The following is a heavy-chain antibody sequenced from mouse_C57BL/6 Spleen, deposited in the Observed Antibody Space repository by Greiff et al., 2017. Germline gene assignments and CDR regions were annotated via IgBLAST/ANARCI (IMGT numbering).Heavy chain of an antibody. CDR2: ISDGGSYT. CDR3: ARDKRRGDYFDY. CDR1: GFTFSSYA. J-gene: IGHJ2*01. V-gene: IGHV5-4*01. Sequence: EVQRVESGGGLVKPGGSLKLSCAASGFTFSSYAMSWVRQTPEKRLEWVATISDGGSYTYYPDNVKGRFTISRDNAKNNLYLQMSHLKSEDTAMYYCARDKRRGDYFDYWGQGTTLTVSS.